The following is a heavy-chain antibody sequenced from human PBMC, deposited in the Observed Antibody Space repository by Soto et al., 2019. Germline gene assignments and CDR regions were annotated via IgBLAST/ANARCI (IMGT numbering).Heavy chain of an antibody. CDR2: MYDSGST. V-gene: IGHV4-59*12. Sequence: SETLSLTCTVSGGSISSSYWSWIRQPPGKGLEWIGYMYDSGSTNYNPSLRSRLTISVDTSKNQFSLKLSSVTAADTAVYYCARLTAWTVRGYSGYDYGVDYWGQGTLVTVSS. J-gene: IGHJ4*02. CDR1: GGSISSSY. CDR3: ARLTAWTVRGYSGYDYGVDY. D-gene: IGHD5-12*01.